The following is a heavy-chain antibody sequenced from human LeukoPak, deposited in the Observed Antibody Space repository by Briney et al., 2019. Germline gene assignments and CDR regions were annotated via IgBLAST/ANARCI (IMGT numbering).Heavy chain of an antibody. CDR1: GGSISSGGYS. Sequence: SLTLSLTCAVSGGSISSGGYSWSWIRQPPGKGLEWIGCIYHSGSTYYNPSLKSRVTISVDTSKNQFSLKLTSVTAADTAVYYCARLLYCSGGSCYYWDYWGQGTLVAVSS. CDR3: ARLLYCSGGSCYYWDY. D-gene: IGHD2-15*01. V-gene: IGHV4-30-2*03. J-gene: IGHJ4*02. CDR2: IYHSGST.